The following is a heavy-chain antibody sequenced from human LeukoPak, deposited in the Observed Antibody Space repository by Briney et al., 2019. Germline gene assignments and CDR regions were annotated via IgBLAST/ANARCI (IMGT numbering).Heavy chain of an antibody. J-gene: IGHJ6*03. CDR3: ARAPDYYMDV. CDR2: IYYSVST. CDR1: GGSISSYY. V-gene: IGHV4-59*01. Sequence: SETLSLTCTVSGGSISSYYWSWIRQPPGKGLEWIGYIYYSVSTNYNPSLKSRVTISVATSKNQFSLKLSSVTAADTAVYYCARAPDYYMDVWGKGTTVTVSS.